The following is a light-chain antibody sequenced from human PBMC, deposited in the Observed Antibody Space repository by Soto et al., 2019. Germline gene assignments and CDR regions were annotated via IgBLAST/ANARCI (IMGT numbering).Light chain of an antibody. V-gene: IGLV1-51*01. J-gene: IGLJ2*01. CDR2: DDD. CDR3: GAWDNSLGAVV. Sequence: QSVLTQPPSVSAAPGQKVTISCSGSSSNIGNNYVAWYQQLPGTAPKLLIYDDDKRPPGIPDRFSGSKSATSATLGITGLQTGDEADYYCGAWDNSLGAVVFGGGTKLTVL. CDR1: SSNIGNNY.